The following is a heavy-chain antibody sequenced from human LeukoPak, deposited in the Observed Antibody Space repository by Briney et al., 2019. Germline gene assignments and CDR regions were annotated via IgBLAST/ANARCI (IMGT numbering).Heavy chain of an antibody. CDR1: GGTFSSYA. Sequence: SVKVSCKASGGTFSSYAISWVRQAPGQGLEWMGGIIPIFGTANYGQKFQGRVTITTDESTSTAYMELSSLRSEDTAVYYCARANRLLEWSNNWFDPWGQGTLVTVSS. CDR3: ARANRLLEWSNNWFDP. V-gene: IGHV1-69*05. D-gene: IGHD3-3*01. J-gene: IGHJ5*02. CDR2: IIPIFGTA.